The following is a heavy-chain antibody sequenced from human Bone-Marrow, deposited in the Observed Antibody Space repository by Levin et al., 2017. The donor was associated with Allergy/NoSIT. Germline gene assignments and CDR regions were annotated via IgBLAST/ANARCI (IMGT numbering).Heavy chain of an antibody. Sequence: GESLKISCAASGFTFSSYAMHWVRQAPGKGLEWVAVISYDGSNKYYADSVKGRFTISRDNSKNTLYLQMNSLRAEDTAVYYCARRIIAAAGTWRDYYYYYGMDVWGQGTTVTVSS. V-gene: IGHV3-30-3*01. D-gene: IGHD6-13*01. CDR1: GFTFSSYA. J-gene: IGHJ6*02. CDR3: ARRIIAAAGTWRDYYYYYGMDV. CDR2: ISYDGSNK.